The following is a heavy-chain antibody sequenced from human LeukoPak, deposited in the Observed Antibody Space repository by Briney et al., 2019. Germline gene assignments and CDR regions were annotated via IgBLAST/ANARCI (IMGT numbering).Heavy chain of an antibody. CDR1: GGSMSSYY. J-gene: IGHJ4*02. V-gene: IGHV4-59*01. D-gene: IGHD6-13*01. CDR3: ARGVYIAAAQYGY. Sequence: TETLSLTCTVSGGSMSSYYWSWIRQPPGKGLEWIGYIYYSGTTNYNPSLKSRVTISVDTSKNQFSLKLRSVTAAVTAAYYCARGVYIAAAQYGYWGQGTLVTVSS. CDR2: IYYSGTT.